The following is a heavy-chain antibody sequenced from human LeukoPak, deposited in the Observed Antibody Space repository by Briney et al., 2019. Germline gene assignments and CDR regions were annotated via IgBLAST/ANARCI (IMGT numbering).Heavy chain of an antibody. J-gene: IGHJ6*03. CDR1: GYTFTGYY. V-gene: IGHV1-2*02. Sequence: GASVKVSCKASGYTFTGYYMHWVRQAPGQGLEWMGWINPNSGGTNYAQKFQGRVTMTRDTSIGAAYMELSRLRSDDTAVYYCARDRATVTTGYYYYMDVWGKGTTVTVSS. CDR3: ARDRATVTTGYYYYMDV. CDR2: INPNSGGT. D-gene: IGHD4-11*01.